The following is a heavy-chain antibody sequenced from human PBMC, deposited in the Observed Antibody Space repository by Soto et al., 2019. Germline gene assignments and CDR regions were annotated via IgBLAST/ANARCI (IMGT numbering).Heavy chain of an antibody. Sequence: GGSLRLSCAASGFTFSSYAMHWVRQAPGKGLEWVAVISYDGSNKYYADSVKGRFTISRDNSKNTLYLQMNSLRAEDTAVYYCARASKGDLEWLLYNPFDYWGQGTLVTVSS. V-gene: IGHV3-30-3*01. CDR1: GFTFSSYA. J-gene: IGHJ4*02. CDR3: ARASKGDLEWLLYNPFDY. CDR2: ISYDGSNK. D-gene: IGHD3-3*01.